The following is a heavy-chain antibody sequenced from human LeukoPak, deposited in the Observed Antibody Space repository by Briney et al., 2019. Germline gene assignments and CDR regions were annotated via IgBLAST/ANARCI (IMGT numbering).Heavy chain of an antibody. D-gene: IGHD2-2*01. CDR2: INHSGST. CDR3: ARGRGEIVVVPAPVPFDY. J-gene: IGHJ4*02. CDR1: GGSFSCYY. Sequence: PSETLSLTCAVYGGSFSCYYWSWIRQPPGKGLEWIGEINHSGSTNYNPSLKSRVTISVDTSKNQFSLKLSSVTAADTAVYYCARGRGEIVVVPAPVPFDYWGQGTLVTVSS. V-gene: IGHV4-34*01.